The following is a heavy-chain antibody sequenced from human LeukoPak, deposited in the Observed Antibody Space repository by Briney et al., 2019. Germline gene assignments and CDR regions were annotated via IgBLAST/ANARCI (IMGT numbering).Heavy chain of an antibody. CDR2: ISYDGSNK. CDR1: GFTFSSYG. J-gene: IGHJ6*02. V-gene: IGHV3-30*18. Sequence: GGSLRLSCAASGFTFSSYGMHWVRQAPGKGLEWVAVISYDGSNKYYADSVKGRFTISRDNSKNTLYLQMNSLRAEDTAVYYCAKGFLEWLRDSMDVWGQGTTVTVSS. D-gene: IGHD3-3*01. CDR3: AKGFLEWLRDSMDV.